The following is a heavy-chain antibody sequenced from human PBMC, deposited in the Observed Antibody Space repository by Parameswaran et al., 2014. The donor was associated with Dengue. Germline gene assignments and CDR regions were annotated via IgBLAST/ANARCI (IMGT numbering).Heavy chain of an antibody. CDR3: ARPIPRSGYYWDNAFDI. CDR2: INSDGSAT. Sequence: WIRQPPGKGPVWVSRINSDGSATTYADSVKGRFTVSRDNAKNTLYLQMNSLRAEDTAVYYCARPIPRSGYYWDNAFDIWGQGTMVTVSS. D-gene: IGHD3-22*01. J-gene: IGHJ3*02. V-gene: IGHV3-74*01.